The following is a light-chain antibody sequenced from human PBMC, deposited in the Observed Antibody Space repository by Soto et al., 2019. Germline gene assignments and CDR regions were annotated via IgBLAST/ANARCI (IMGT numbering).Light chain of an antibody. J-gene: IGLJ1*01. Sequence: QSVLTQPPSASGSPGQSVTISCTGTSSVIGGYNYVSWYQQHPGKAPKLMICEVSKRPSGVPDRFSGSKSGNTASLTVSGLQAEDEADYYCSSYAGSNSSVFGTGTKVTVL. CDR1: SSVIGGYNY. CDR2: EVS. CDR3: SSYAGSNSSV. V-gene: IGLV2-8*01.